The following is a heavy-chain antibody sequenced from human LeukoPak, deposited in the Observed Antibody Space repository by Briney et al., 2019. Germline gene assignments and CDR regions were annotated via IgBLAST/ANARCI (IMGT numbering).Heavy chain of an antibody. CDR3: ARGQGATGPYDY. CDR2: INHSGST. V-gene: IGHV4-34*01. CDR1: GGSFSGYY. Sequence: PSETLSLTCAVYGGSFSGYYWSWIRQPPGKGLEWIGEINHSGSTNYNPSLKSRVAISVDTSKNQFSLKLSSVTAADTAVYYCARGQGATGPYDYWGQGTLVTVSS. D-gene: IGHD3-9*01. J-gene: IGHJ4*02.